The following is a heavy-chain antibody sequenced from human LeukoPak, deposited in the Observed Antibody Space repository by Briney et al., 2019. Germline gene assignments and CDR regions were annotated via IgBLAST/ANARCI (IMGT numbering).Heavy chain of an antibody. CDR1: GASISSGSYY. D-gene: IGHD5-18*01. CDR2: IYISGST. CDR3: ARGYSYGPNYFDY. J-gene: IGHJ4*02. V-gene: IGHV4-61*02. Sequence: SETLSLTCTVSGASISSGSYYWNWIRQPAGKGLEWIGLIYISGSTNYNPSLKSRVTISMDTSKTQFSLKLSSVTAADTAVYYCARGYSYGPNYFDYWGQGTLVTVSS.